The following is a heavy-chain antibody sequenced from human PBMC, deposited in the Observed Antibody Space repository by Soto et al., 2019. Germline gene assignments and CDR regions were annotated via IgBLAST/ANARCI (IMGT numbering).Heavy chain of an antibody. V-gene: IGHV5-51*01. CDR1: GYSFTSYW. CDR2: IYPGDSDT. CDR3: ARLALRYFDWLLQYYFDY. Sequence: GESLKISCKGSGYSFTSYWIGWVRQMPGKGLEWMGIIYPGDSDTRYSPSFQGQVTISADKSISTAYLQWSSLKASDTAMYHCARLALRYFDWLLQYYFDYWGQGTLVTVSS. D-gene: IGHD3-9*01. J-gene: IGHJ4*02.